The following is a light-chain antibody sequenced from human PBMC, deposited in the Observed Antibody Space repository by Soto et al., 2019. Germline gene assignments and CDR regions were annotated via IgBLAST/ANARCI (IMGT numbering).Light chain of an antibody. Sequence: EIGLTQYTGTLSLSPGERATLSCRASQNVDSNYLAWYQQKPGQAPRIIIFGASGRATGIPDRFSGSGSGTDFTLTISRLEPEDFAVYYCQQYGSLSWTFGQGTKVDI. J-gene: IGKJ1*01. CDR1: QNVDSNY. V-gene: IGKV3-20*01. CDR2: GAS. CDR3: QQYGSLSWT.